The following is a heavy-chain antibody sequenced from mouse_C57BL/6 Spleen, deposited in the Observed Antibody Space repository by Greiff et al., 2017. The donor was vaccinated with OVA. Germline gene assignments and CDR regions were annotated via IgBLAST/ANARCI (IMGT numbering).Heavy chain of an antibody. CDR2: ISGGGGNT. D-gene: IGHD1-1*01. CDR1: GFTFSSYT. V-gene: IGHV5-9*01. CDR3: ARHPTVVATRYFDV. J-gene: IGHJ1*03. Sequence: EVKLMESGGGLVKPGGSLKLSCAASGFTFSSYTMSWVRQTPEKRLEWVATISGGGGNTYYPDSVKGRFTISRDNAKNTLYLQMSSLRSEDTALYYCARHPTVVATRYFDVWGTGTTVTVSS.